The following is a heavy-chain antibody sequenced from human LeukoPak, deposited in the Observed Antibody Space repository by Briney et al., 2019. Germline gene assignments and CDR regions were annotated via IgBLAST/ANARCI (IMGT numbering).Heavy chain of an antibody. J-gene: IGHJ5*02. Sequence: PSETLSPTCAVYGESFSDDYWSWIRQPPGKGLEWIGEINHSGSTNQNPSLKSRVTISVDTSKNQFSLKLSSVTAADTAVYYCARGGRDSSANWFDPWGRGTPVTVSS. D-gene: IGHD3-22*01. CDR2: INHSGST. CDR3: ARGGRDSSANWFDP. V-gene: IGHV4-34*01. CDR1: GESFSDDY.